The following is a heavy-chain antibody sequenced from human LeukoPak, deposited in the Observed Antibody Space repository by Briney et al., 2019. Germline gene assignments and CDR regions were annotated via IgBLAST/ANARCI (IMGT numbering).Heavy chain of an antibody. CDR2: INSDGSRI. J-gene: IGHJ4*02. V-gene: IGHV3-74*01. CDR3: ARGEALAGGHFDS. Sequence: GGSLRLSCAASGFTFSNYWMHWVRQAPGKGLVWVSHINSDGSRINYADSVKGRFTMSRDNAKNSLYLQMNTLRAEDTAVYYCARGEALAGGHFDSWGQGTPVSVSS. CDR1: GFTFSNYW. D-gene: IGHD4-23*01.